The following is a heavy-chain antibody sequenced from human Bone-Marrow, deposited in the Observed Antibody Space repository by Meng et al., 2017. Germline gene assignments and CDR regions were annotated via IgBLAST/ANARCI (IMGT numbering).Heavy chain of an antibody. CDR1: GGSISSVDYF. Sequence: QVQLQESGPGLVTPSQTLSLTCTLTGGSISSVDYFWSWIRQPPGKGLEWIGYIYHSGSTYYNPSLESRVTISVDTSKNQFSLKLSSVTAADTAVYYCARVKRWLQRGFELDPWGQGTLVTVSS. D-gene: IGHD5-24*01. V-gene: IGHV4-30-4*08. CDR3: ARVKRWLQRGFELDP. J-gene: IGHJ5*02. CDR2: IYHSGST.